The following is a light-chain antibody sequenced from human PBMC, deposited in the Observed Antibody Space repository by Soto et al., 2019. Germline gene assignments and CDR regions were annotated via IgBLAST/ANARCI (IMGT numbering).Light chain of an antibody. CDR1: QYISSW. Sequence: DIQMTQSPSTLSASVGDRVTITCRASQYISSWLAWYQQKPGKAPKLLIYKASSLESGVPSRFSGSGSGTEFTHTISSLQPDDFATYYCQQYNSPRTFGQGTKVEIK. V-gene: IGKV1-5*03. J-gene: IGKJ1*01. CDR3: QQYNSPRT. CDR2: KAS.